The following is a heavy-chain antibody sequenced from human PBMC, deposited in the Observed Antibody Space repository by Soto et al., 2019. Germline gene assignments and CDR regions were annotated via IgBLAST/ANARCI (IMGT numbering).Heavy chain of an antibody. J-gene: IGHJ4*02. CDR3: ARDYYKYYDSSGYYLSPAY. CDR1: GFTFSSYS. D-gene: IGHD3-22*01. V-gene: IGHV3-21*01. CDR2: ISSSSSYI. Sequence: GGSLRLSCAASGFTFSSYSMNWVRQAPGKGLEWVSSISSSSSYIDYADSVKGRFTISRDNAKNSLFLQMNSLRAEDTAVYYCARDYYKYYDSSGYYLSPAYWGQGTLVTVSS.